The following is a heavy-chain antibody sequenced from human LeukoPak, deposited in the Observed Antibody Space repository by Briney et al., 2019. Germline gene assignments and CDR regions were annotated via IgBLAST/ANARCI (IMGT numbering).Heavy chain of an antibody. V-gene: IGHV3-9*01. Sequence: PGGSLRLSCAASGFTFDDYAMHWVRQAPGKGLEWVSGISWNSGSIGYADSVKGRFTISRDNAKNSLYLQMNSLRAEDTAVYYCARREYPDAFDIWGQGTMVTVSS. D-gene: IGHD2-2*01. CDR2: ISWNSGSI. J-gene: IGHJ3*02. CDR1: GFTFDDYA. CDR3: ARREYPDAFDI.